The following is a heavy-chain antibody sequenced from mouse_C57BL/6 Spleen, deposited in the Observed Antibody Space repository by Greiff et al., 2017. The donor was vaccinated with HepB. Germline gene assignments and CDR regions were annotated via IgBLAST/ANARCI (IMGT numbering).Heavy chain of an antibody. V-gene: IGHV1-85*01. CDR1: GYTFTSYD. Sequence: VKLQQSGPELVKPGASVKLSCKASGYTFTSYDINWVKQRPGQGLEWIGWIYPRDGSTKYNEKFKGKATLTVDTSSSTAYMELHSLTSEDSAVYCCAREDYSNYVSFAYWGQGTLVTVSA. J-gene: IGHJ3*01. D-gene: IGHD2-5*01. CDR3: AREDYSNYVSFAY. CDR2: IYPRDGST.